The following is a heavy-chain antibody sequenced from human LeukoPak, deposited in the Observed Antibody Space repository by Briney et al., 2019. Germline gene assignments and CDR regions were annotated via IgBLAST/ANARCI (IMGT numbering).Heavy chain of an antibody. CDR2: IRYDGSNK. V-gene: IGHV3-30*02. Sequence: PGGSLRLSCAASGFTFSSHGMHWVRQAPGKGLEWVAFIRYDGSNKYYADSVKGRFTISRDNSKNTLYLQMNSLRAEDTAVYYCAKDARDRLRFLEWSSFDYWGQGTLVTVSS. J-gene: IGHJ4*02. D-gene: IGHD3-3*01. CDR3: AKDARDRLRFLEWSSFDY. CDR1: GFTFSSHG.